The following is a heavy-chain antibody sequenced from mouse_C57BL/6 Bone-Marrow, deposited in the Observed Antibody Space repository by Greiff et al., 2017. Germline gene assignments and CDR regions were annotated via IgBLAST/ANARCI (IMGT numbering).Heavy chain of an antibody. J-gene: IGHJ2*01. CDR1: GYTFTSYT. CDR2: INPSSGYT. Sequence: QVQLQQSGAELARPGASVKMSCKASGYTFTSYTMHWVKQRTGQGLEWIGYINPSSGYTKYNQQFKDKATLTADKSSSTAYMQRSSLTSEDSAVYYCARETVVYVDYWGQGTTLTVSS. V-gene: IGHV1-4*01. D-gene: IGHD1-1*01. CDR3: ARETVVYVDY.